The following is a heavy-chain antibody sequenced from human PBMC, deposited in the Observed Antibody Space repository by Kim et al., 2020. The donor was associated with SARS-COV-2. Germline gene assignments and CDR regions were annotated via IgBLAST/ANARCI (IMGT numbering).Heavy chain of an antibody. V-gene: IGHV3-49*03. J-gene: IGHJ6*02. CDR2: IRSKAYGGTT. CDR3: TRPGAIFGVAELTRDYYGMDV. Sequence: GGSLRLSCTASGFTFGDYAMSWFRQAPGNGLEWVGFIRSKAYGGTTEYAASVKGRFTISRDDSKSIAYLQMNSLKTEDTAVYYCTRPGAIFGVAELTRDYYGMDVWGQGTTVTVSS. D-gene: IGHD3-3*01. CDR1: GFTFGDYA.